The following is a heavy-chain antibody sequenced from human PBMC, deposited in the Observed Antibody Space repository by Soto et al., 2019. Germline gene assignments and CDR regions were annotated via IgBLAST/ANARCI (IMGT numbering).Heavy chain of an antibody. D-gene: IGHD6-19*01. CDR1: GGNFSSHG. V-gene: IGHV1-69*13. CDR3: ARVSGRGWYNWFDP. J-gene: IGHJ5*02. Sequence: SVKVSCKASGGNFSSHGISWVRQAPGQGLEFMGGIMPLFGTTNYAQKFRGRVTITADEPTSTVYMELRSLRSEDTAVYYCARVSGRGWYNWFDPWGQGTPVTVSS. CDR2: IMPLFGTT.